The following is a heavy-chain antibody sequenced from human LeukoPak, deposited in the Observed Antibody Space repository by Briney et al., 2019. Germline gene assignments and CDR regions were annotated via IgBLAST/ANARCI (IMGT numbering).Heavy chain of an antibody. CDR1: GFTFSNAW. CDR2: IKSKTDGGTT. V-gene: IGHV3-15*01. J-gene: IGHJ4*02. D-gene: IGHD3-9*01. CDR3: TTDPLLDHDILTGYYLDY. Sequence: GGSLRLSCAASGFTFSNAWMSWVRQAPGKGLEWVGRIKSKTDGGTTDYAAPVKGRFTISRDDSKNTLYLQMNSLKTEDTAVYYCTTDPLLDHDILTGYYLDYWGQGTLVTVSS.